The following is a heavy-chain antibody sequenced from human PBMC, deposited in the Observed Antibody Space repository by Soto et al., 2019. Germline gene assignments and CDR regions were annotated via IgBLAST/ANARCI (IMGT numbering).Heavy chain of an antibody. CDR3: ARDRGYCTNGVGYGRTKYYFDY. D-gene: IGHD2-8*01. J-gene: IGHJ4*02. V-gene: IGHV6-1*01. CDR2: TYYRSKWYN. CDR1: GDSVSSNSAA. Sequence: SQTLSLTCAISGDSVSSNSAAWNWIRQSPSRGLEWLGRTYYRSKWYNDYAVSVKSRITINPDTSKNQFSLQLNSVTPEDTAVYYCARDRGYCTNGVGYGRTKYYFDYWGKGNLVTVSS.